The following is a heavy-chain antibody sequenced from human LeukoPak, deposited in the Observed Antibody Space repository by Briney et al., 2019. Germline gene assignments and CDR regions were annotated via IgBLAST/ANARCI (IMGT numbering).Heavy chain of an antibody. CDR2: IYTSGST. CDR3: ARQVYSRGWYVDYFDY. J-gene: IGHJ4*02. Sequence: SGTLSVTCIVPGGSISSYYWSWIRQPAGKGLEWIGRIYTSGSTKHNPSLKSRVTMSVNTSNNQFSLKLSSVTAADTAVYSCARQVYSRGWYVDYFDYWGQGTLVTVSS. V-gene: IGHV4-4*07. D-gene: IGHD6-19*01. CDR1: GGSISSYY.